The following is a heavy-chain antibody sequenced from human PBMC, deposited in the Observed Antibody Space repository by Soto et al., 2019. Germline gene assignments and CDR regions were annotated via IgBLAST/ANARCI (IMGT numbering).Heavy chain of an antibody. CDR2: ISYDGSNK. Sequence: GGSLRLSCAASGFTFSSYAMHWVRQAPGKGLEWVAVISYDGSNKYYADSVKGRFTISRDNSKNTLYLQMNSLRAEDTAVYYCARDLNCSSTSCYANYFDYWGQGTLVTVSS. V-gene: IGHV3-30-3*01. J-gene: IGHJ4*02. D-gene: IGHD2-2*01. CDR3: ARDLNCSSTSCYANYFDY. CDR1: GFTFSSYA.